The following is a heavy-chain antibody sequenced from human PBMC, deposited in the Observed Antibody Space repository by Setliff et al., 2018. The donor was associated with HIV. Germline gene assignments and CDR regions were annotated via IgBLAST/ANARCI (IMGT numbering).Heavy chain of an antibody. J-gene: IGHJ5*02. CDR3: ARPRRVRSRAWYWFDI. CDR1: GYSINSGFS. V-gene: IGHV4-38-2*01. Sequence: SETLSLTCAASGYSINSGFSRAWIRQPPGQGPQWIGSIYQSGSIYYHPALQSRVTISVDSSKNQFSLTLFSVTAADTAVYYCARPRRVRSRAWYWFDIWGQGTLVTVSS. CDR2: IYQSGSI. D-gene: IGHD6-19*01.